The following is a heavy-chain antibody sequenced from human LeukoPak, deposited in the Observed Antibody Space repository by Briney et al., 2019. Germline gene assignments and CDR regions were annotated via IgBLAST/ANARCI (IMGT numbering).Heavy chain of an antibody. D-gene: IGHD3-16*02. CDR1: GGSFSGYY. CDR2: INHSGST. Sequence: SETLSLTCAVYGGSFSGYYWSWIRQPPGKGLEWIGEINHSGSTSYNPSLKSRVTISVDTSKNQFSLKLSSVTAADTAVYYCARGILYDYVWGSYRPNWFDPWGQGTLVTVSS. J-gene: IGHJ5*02. V-gene: IGHV4-34*01. CDR3: ARGILYDYVWGSYRPNWFDP.